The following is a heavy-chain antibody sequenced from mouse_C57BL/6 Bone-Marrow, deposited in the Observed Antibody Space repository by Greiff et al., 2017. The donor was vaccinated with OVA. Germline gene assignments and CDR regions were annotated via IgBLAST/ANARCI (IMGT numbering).Heavy chain of an antibody. Sequence: EVKLMESGPELVKPGASVKISCKASGYSFTDYNMNWVKQSNGTSLEWIGVINPNYGTTSSNQKFKGKATLTVDQSSSTAYMQLNSLTSEDYAGYYWASSYLYDGSWLAYWGQGTLVTVSA. D-gene: IGHD2-3*01. CDR3: ASSYLYDGSWLAY. CDR1: GYSFTDYN. V-gene: IGHV1-39*01. J-gene: IGHJ3*01. CDR2: INPNYGTT.